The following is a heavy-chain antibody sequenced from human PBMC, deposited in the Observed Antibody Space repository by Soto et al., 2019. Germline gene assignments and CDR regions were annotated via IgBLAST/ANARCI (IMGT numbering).Heavy chain of an antibody. CDR1: GFSLSTSGVA. V-gene: IGHV2-5*02. J-gene: IGHJ1*01. CDR3: THRSSRYFHN. CDR2: IYWDNDK. Sequence: QITLKESGPTLVKPTQTLTLTCTFSGFSLSTSGVAVGWIRQPPGKALGWLALIYWDNDKRYSPSLKSRLTITKDTSQNQVVLIMTDLDPVDTATYYCTHRSSRYFHNWGQGTLVTISS.